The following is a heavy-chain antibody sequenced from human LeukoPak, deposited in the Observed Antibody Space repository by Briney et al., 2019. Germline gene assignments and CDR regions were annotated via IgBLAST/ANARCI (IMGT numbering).Heavy chain of an antibody. J-gene: IGHJ5*02. V-gene: IGHV1-18*01. CDR1: GYTFTSYG. CDR3: ARAGTGNIVVVPAAIRGNWFDP. D-gene: IGHD2-2*02. CDR2: ISACNGNT. Sequence: ASVKVSCKASGYTFTSYGISWVRQAPGQGLEWMGWISACNGNTNYAQKLQGRVTMTTDTSTSTAYMELRSLRSDDTAVYYCARAGTGNIVVVPAAIRGNWFDPWGQGTLVTVSS.